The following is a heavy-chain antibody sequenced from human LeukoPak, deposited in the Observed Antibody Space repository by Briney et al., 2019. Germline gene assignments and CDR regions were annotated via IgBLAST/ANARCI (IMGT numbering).Heavy chain of an antibody. Sequence: GESLKISCKGSGYSFTSYWIAWVRQMPGKGLEWMGVIYPGDSNTKYSPSFQGQVTISADKSTSTAYLQWSSLKASDTAMYYCARHGSGSYYYYGMDVWGQGTTVTVSS. J-gene: IGHJ6*02. D-gene: IGHD3-10*01. CDR1: GYSFTSYW. CDR2: IYPGDSNT. V-gene: IGHV5-51*01. CDR3: ARHGSGSYYYYGMDV.